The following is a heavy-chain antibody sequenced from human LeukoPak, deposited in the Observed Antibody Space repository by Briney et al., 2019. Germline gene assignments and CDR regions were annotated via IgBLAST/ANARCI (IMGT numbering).Heavy chain of an antibody. D-gene: IGHD6-13*01. J-gene: IGHJ3*02. CDR3: ARGRYGYSSSWTVAFDI. CDR1: GYTFTSYG. V-gene: IGHV1-18*01. Sequence: GASVKVSCKSSGYTFTSYGVSWVRQAPGQGLEWMGWISSYNANTNYAQKLQGRVTMTTDTSTSTAYMELRSLTSDDTAVYYCARGRYGYSSSWTVAFDIWGQGTMVTVSS. CDR2: ISSYNANT.